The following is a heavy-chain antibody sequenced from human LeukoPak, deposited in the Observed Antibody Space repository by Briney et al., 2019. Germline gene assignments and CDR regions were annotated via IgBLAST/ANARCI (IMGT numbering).Heavy chain of an antibody. D-gene: IGHD2-2*03. J-gene: IGHJ6*04. CDR3: AKDQLVIVVVPAAKFTGGMDV. CDR2: ISYDGSNK. CDR1: GFTFSSYG. V-gene: IGHV3-30*18. Sequence: GRSLRLSCAASGFTFSSYGMHWVRQAPGKGLEWVAGISYDGSNKYYADSVKGRFTISRDNSKNTLYLQMNSLRAEDTAVYYCAKDQLVIVVVPAAKFTGGMDVWGKGTTVTVSS.